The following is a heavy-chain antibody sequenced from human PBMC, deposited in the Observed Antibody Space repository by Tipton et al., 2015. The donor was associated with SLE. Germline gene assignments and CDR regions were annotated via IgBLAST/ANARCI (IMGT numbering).Heavy chain of an antibody. CDR2: IYYSGST. Sequence: TLSLTCTVSGDSISSYYWSWIRQPPGKGLEWVGYIYYSGSTNYNPSLKSRVTISVDTSKNQFSLKLSSVTAADTAVYYCARHESSSWYTFDYWGQGTLVTVSS. J-gene: IGHJ4*02. CDR1: GDSISSYY. CDR3: ARHESSSWYTFDY. D-gene: IGHD6-13*01. V-gene: IGHV4-59*08.